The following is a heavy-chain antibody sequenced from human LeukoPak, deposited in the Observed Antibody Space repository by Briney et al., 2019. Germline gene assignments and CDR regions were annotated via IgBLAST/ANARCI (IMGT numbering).Heavy chain of an antibody. CDR2: IKQDGSEK. J-gene: IGHJ4*02. Sequence: PGGSLRLSCAASGFTFSTYWMSWVRQAPGKGLEWVANIKQDGSEKYYVDSVKGRFTISRDNAKNSLYLQMNSLRDEDTAMYYCARDSAGNDYWGQGTLVTVSS. D-gene: IGHD6-13*01. V-gene: IGHV3-7*01. CDR3: ARDSAGNDY. CDR1: GFTFSTYW.